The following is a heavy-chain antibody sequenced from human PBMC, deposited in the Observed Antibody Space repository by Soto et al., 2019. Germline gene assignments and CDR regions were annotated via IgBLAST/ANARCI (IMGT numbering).Heavy chain of an antibody. CDR2: IWDDGSNR. Sequence: QVQLVESGGGVVQPGRSLRLSCAASGFTFSSYGMHWVRQAPGKGLEWGAVIWDDGSNRNYADSVKGRFTISRDNPKNTLYLQMNSLRAEDTAVYYCARARLISAAPDFDYWGQGTLVTVSS. CDR3: ARARLISAAPDFDY. V-gene: IGHV3-33*01. CDR1: GFTFSSYG. J-gene: IGHJ4*02. D-gene: IGHD2-2*01.